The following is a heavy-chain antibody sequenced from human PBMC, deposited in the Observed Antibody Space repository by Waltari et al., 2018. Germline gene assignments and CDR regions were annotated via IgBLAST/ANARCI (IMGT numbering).Heavy chain of an antibody. Sequence: VHLVESGGGLVKPGGSLRPSCAASGFSFTDHYVSWVRQAPGKGLELVSCISNTGNTIYYADSVKGRFTISRDSAKNSLFLQMNSLRAEDTAVYFWARGLFHGMDVWGQGTTVTVSS. D-gene: IGHD2-21*01. J-gene: IGHJ6*02. CDR3: ARGLFHGMDV. CDR1: GFSFTDHY. V-gene: IGHV3-11*01. CDR2: ISNTGNTI.